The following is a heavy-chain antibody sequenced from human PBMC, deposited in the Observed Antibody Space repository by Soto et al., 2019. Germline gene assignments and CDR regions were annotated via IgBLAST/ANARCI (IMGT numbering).Heavy chain of an antibody. CDR1: GYTFTSFD. D-gene: IGHD2-8*01. Sequence: QVQLVQSGAEVKKPGASVKVSCKASGYTFTSFDINWVRQATGQGLEWMGWMNPNSGNTGYAQKFEGRVTMTRNTSISTAYMELSSLRSEDTAVYYCSTMAYYYGMDVWGQGTTVTVSS. CDR3: STMAYYYGMDV. J-gene: IGHJ6*02. CDR2: MNPNSGNT. V-gene: IGHV1-8*01.